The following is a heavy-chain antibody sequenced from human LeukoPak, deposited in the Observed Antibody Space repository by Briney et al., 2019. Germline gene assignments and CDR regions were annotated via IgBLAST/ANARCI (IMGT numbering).Heavy chain of an antibody. D-gene: IGHD5-12*01. CDR3: ARGLATIDY. CDR2: VYPGDSDT. J-gene: IGHJ4*02. Sequence: GESLKISCKGSGYSFSTYWIGWVRQMPGKGLEWMGIVYPGDSDTRYSPSFQGQVSFSADKSSSTANLQWSSLKASGSAMYYCARGLATIDYWGQGTLVTVSS. CDR1: GYSFSTYW. V-gene: IGHV5-51*01.